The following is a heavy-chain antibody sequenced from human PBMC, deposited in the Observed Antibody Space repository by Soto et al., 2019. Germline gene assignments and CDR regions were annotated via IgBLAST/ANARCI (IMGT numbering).Heavy chain of an antibody. Sequence: QVQLVESGGGVVQPGRSLRLSCAASGFTFSSYGMHWVRQAPGKGLEWVAVISYDGSNKYYADSVKGRFTISRDNSKNTLSLQINSLSAEDTAVYYCAKDRGGYCGGGSGVSDAFDIWGQGTMLTVSS. J-gene: IGHJ3*02. CDR2: ISYDGSNK. D-gene: IGHD2-15*01. CDR3: AKDRGGYCGGGSGVSDAFDI. CDR1: GFTFSSYG. V-gene: IGHV3-30*18.